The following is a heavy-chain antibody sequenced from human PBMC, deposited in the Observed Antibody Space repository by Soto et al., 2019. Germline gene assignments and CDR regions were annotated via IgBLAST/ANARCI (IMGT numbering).Heavy chain of an antibody. Sequence: EVQLVESGGGLVQPGGSLRLSCAASGFTFGNYWMYWVRQAPGKGLVWVSRINSDGSVSSYADSVKGRLTISRDNVKNTIYLQMDSLRVEDTAVYYCARGDCGGGTCYSLAGSFYYYMDVWGKGTTVTVFS. D-gene: IGHD2-15*01. J-gene: IGHJ6*03. CDR3: ARGDCGGGTCYSLAGSFYYYMDV. V-gene: IGHV3-74*01. CDR2: INSDGSVS. CDR1: GFTFGNYW.